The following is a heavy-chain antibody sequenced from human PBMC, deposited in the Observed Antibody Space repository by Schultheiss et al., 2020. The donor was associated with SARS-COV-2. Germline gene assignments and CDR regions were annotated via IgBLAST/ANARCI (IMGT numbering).Heavy chain of an antibody. J-gene: IGHJ4*02. CDR3: ARDRAAVVTDYFDS. CDR2: ISSNGGRT. Sequence: GGSLRLSCSASGFTFSSYAMHWVRQAPGKGLEYVSAISSNGGRTYYADSVKGRFTISRDNSKNTLYLQMNTLRAEDTAVYYCARDRAAVVTDYFDSWGQGTLVTVSS. D-gene: IGHD2-21*02. V-gene: IGHV3-64*04. CDR1: GFTFSSYA.